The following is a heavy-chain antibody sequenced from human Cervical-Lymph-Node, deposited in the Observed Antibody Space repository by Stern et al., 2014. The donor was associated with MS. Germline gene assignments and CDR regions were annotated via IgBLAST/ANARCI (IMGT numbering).Heavy chain of an antibody. Sequence: QLVESGGGLVQPGGSLRLSSAASGFTFSSYWMNWVRQAPGQGLEWVANIKEDGSETYYVDSVKGRFTISRDNAKNSLYLQMNSLRAEDTAVYYCARGSDTWGQGTLVTVSS. D-gene: IGHD2-15*01. J-gene: IGHJ5*02. V-gene: IGHV3-7*01. CDR2: IKEDGSET. CDR1: GFTFSSYW. CDR3: ARGSDT.